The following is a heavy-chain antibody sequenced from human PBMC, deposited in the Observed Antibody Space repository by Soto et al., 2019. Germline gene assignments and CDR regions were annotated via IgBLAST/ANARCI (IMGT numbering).Heavy chain of an antibody. J-gene: IGHJ6*02. CDR1: GFTFSSYA. V-gene: IGHV3-23*01. CDR2: TSGSGGST. Sequence: GGSLRLSCAASGFTFSSYAMSWVRQAPGKGLEWVSATSGSGGSTYYADSVKGRFTISRDNSKNTLYLQMNSLRAEDTAVYYCAKDYYYDSSGYPHPVDVWGQGTTVTVSS. D-gene: IGHD3-22*01. CDR3: AKDYYYDSSGYPHPVDV.